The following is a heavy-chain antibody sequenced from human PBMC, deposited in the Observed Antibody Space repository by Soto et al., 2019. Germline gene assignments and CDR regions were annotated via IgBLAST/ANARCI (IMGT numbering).Heavy chain of an antibody. CDR2: ISGSGGST. Sequence: EVQLLESGGGLVQPGGSLRLSCAASGFTFSSYAMSWVRQAPGKGLEWVSAISGSGGSTYYADSVKGRFTISRDNSKNPLYLPMNSLRAEDTAVYYCAKRHGSGWYFDYWGQGTLVTVSS. V-gene: IGHV3-23*01. D-gene: IGHD6-19*01. CDR1: GFTFSSYA. CDR3: AKRHGSGWYFDY. J-gene: IGHJ4*02.